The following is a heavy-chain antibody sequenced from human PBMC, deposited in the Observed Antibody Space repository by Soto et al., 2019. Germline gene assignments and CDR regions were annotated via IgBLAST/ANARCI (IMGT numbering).Heavy chain of an antibody. CDR2: IYPGDSDT. CDR1: GYSFTSYW. J-gene: IGHJ3*02. CDR3: ARGAYYDFWSVPIRAFDI. D-gene: IGHD3-3*01. V-gene: IGHV5-51*01. Sequence: GESLKISCKGSGYSFTSYWIGWVRQMPGKGLEWMGIIYPGDSDTRYSPSFQGHVTISADKSISTAYLQWSSLKASDTAMYYCARGAYYDFWSVPIRAFDIWGQGTMVTVSS.